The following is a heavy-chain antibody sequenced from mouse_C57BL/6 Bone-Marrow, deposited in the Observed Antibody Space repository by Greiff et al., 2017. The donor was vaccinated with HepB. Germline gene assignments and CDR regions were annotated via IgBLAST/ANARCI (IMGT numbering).Heavy chain of an antibody. CDR3: ARTDDGYSQFAY. J-gene: IGHJ3*01. D-gene: IGHD2-3*01. CDR1: GYTFTSYG. CDR2: IYPRSGNT. Sequence: QVQLQQSGAELARPGASVKLSCKASGYTFTSYGISWVKQRTGQGLEWIGEIYPRSGNTYYNEKFKGKATLTADKSSSTAYMELRSLRSADSAVYFCARTDDGYSQFAYWGQGTLVTVAA. V-gene: IGHV1-81*01.